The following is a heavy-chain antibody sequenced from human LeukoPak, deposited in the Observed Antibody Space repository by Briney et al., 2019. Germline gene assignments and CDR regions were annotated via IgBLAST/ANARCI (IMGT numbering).Heavy chain of an antibody. J-gene: IGHJ3*02. Sequence: SETLSLTCTVSGGSIGSYYWSWIRQPPGKGLEWIGYIYYSASRHNPSLKSRVTISVDTSKNQFSLKLSSVTAADTAVYYCARELEQWLVRVRAFDIWGQGTMVTVSS. V-gene: IGHV4-59*12. CDR2: IYYSAS. CDR3: ARELEQWLVRVRAFDI. CDR1: GGSIGSYY. D-gene: IGHD6-19*01.